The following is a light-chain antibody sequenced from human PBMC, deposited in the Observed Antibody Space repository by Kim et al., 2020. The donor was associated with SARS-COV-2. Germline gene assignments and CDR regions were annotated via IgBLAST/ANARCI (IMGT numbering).Light chain of an antibody. CDR2: GIS. CDR3: QQYGSSPIT. J-gene: IGKJ5*01. V-gene: IGKV3-20*01. CDR1: QSVGSSY. Sequence: EIVLTQSPGTLSLSPGERATLSCRASQSVGSSYLAWYQQRPGQPARLLIYGISSRATGIPDRFSGRGSGTDFFLTITRLEPEDFAVYYCQQYGSSPITFGQGTRLEIK.